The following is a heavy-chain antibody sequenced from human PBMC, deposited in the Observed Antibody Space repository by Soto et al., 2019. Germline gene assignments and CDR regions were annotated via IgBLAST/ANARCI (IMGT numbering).Heavy chain of an antibody. V-gene: IGHV3-9*01. CDR1: GFTFDDYA. CDR3: AKDYWGDYGLNWFEP. Sequence: EVQLVESGGGLVQPGRSLRLSCAASGFTFDDYAMHWVRQAPGKGLEWVSGISWNSGSIGYADSVKGRFTISSDNAKNSLYLQMNSLGAEDTALYYCAKDYWGDYGLNWFEPWGPGTLVPVSS. CDR2: ISWNSGSI. J-gene: IGHJ5*02. D-gene: IGHD4-17*01.